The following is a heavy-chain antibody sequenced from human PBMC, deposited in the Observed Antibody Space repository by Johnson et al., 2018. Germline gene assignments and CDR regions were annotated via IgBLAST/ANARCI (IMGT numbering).Heavy chain of an antibody. J-gene: IGHJ1*01. CDR1: GGSLSDYS. V-gene: IGHV4-34*01. CDR2: INHSGST. D-gene: IGHD6-19*01. Sequence: QVQLQQWGAGLLKPSETLSLTCAVYGGSLSDYSWSWIRQPPGRGLEWIGEINHSGSTNYNPSLESRVTISIDTSKTQFSLNLSYVTAADTALYYCARGQRLGSGWNSAEYFQHWGQGTLVTVDS. CDR3: ARGQRLGSGWNSAEYFQH.